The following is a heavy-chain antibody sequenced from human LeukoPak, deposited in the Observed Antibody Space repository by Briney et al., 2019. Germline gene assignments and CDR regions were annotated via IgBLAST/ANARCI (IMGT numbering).Heavy chain of an antibody. CDR2: IYYSGST. J-gene: IGHJ4*02. CDR3: ARSGPYGSGSYYFDY. CDR1: GGSISSYY. V-gene: IGHV4-59*01. D-gene: IGHD3-10*01. Sequence: SETLSLTCTVSGGSISSYYWSWIRQPPGKGLEWIGYIYYSGSTNYNPSLKSRATISVDTSKNQFSLKLSSVTAADTAVYYCARSGPYGSGSYYFDYWGQGTLVTVSS.